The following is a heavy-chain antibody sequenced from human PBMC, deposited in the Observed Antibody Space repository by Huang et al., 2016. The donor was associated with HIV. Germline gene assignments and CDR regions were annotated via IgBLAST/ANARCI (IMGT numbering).Heavy chain of an antibody. D-gene: IGHD4-17*01. J-gene: IGHJ4*02. V-gene: IGHV1-69*13. CDR3: ARGQLGSYGDYDVLY. Sequence: QVQLVQSGAEVKTPGSSVKVSCKASGGTFSKYAISWVRQAPGQGLEWGGGSIPMFGTPNDARKVQGRVTITADDATSTTYVEVSRLRSEDTALYYCARGQLGSYGDYDVLYWGQGTLVTVSS. CDR2: SIPMFGTP. CDR1: GGTFSKYA.